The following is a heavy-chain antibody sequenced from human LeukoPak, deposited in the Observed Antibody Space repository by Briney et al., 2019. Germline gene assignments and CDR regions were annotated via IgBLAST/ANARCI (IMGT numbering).Heavy chain of an antibody. CDR1: GGSFSGYY. D-gene: IGHD3-3*01. V-gene: IGHV4-34*01. Sequence: SETLSLTCAAYGGSFSGYYWSWIRQPPGKGLEWIGEINHSGSTNYNPSLKSRVTISVDTSKNQFSLKLSSVTAADTAVYYCARGQVTIYTFDPWGQGTLVTVSS. J-gene: IGHJ5*02. CDR3: ARGQVTIYTFDP. CDR2: INHSGST.